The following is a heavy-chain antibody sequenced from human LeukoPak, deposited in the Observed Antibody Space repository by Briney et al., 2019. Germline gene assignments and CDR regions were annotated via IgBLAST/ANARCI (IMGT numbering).Heavy chain of an antibody. D-gene: IGHD3-16*01. Sequence: GGSLRLSCVASGFTFSADWMHWVRQAPGKGLVWVSRVNSDGSNTISADSVKGRFTTSRDNAKNTLYLQLSSLRAEDTAVYYCARGGGDHAFDIWGQGTMVTVSS. V-gene: IGHV3-74*01. CDR3: ARGGGDHAFDI. J-gene: IGHJ3*02. CDR2: VNSDGSNT. CDR1: GFTFSADW.